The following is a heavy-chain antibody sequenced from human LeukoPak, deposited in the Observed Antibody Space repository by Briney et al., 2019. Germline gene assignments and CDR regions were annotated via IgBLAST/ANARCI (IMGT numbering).Heavy chain of an antibody. D-gene: IGHD6-19*01. J-gene: IGHJ4*02. CDR1: GGTFSSYA. CDR3: AREAPRGWFDY. CDR2: IIPIFGTA. V-gene: IGHV1-69*13. Sequence: ASVKVSCKASGGTFSSYAISWVRQAPGQGLEWMGGIIPIFGTANYAQKFQGRVTITADESTSTAYMELSSLRSEDTAVCCCAREAPRGWFDYWGQGTLVTVSS.